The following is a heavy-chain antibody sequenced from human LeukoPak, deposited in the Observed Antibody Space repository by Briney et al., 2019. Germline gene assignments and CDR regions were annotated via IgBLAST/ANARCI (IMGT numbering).Heavy chain of an antibody. CDR3: AREGVHCSGRSCLKAY. J-gene: IGHJ4*02. D-gene: IGHD2-15*01. CDR1: GFTFSTYW. Sequence: PGGSLRLSCAASGFTFSTYWMSWVRQAPGKGLEWVANIKKDGSEKYYMDSVKGRFTISRDNAENSLYLKMNSLRAEDTAVYYCAREGVHCSGRSCLKAYWGQGTQVTVSS. CDR2: IKKDGSEK. V-gene: IGHV3-7*03.